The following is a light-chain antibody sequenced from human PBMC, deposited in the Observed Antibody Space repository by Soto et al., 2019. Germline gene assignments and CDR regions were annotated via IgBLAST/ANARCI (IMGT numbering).Light chain of an antibody. CDR2: DVS. CDR1: SSDVGGYNY. Sequence: QSALTKPASVSGSPGQSITMSCTGTSSDVGGYNYVSWYQQHPGKAPKLMIYDVSNRPSGVSNRFSGSKSGNTASLTISGLQAEDESDYYCSSYTSSSTPVVFGGGTKLTVL. CDR3: SSYTSSSTPVV. J-gene: IGLJ2*01. V-gene: IGLV2-14*01.